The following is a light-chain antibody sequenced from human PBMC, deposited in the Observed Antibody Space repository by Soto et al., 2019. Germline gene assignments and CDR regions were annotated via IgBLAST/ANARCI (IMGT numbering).Light chain of an antibody. V-gene: IGLV2-8*01. CDR2: EVT. CDR3: SSYAGRDIWV. CDR1: SVDIKN. J-gene: IGLJ3*02. Sequence: QSALTQPPSASGSRGQSVTISCTGTSVDIKNVSWFQHHPGKAPKLIICEVTKRPSGVPDRFSGSKSGNTASLTVSGLQDDDEADYYCSSYAGRDIWVFGGGTKLTVL.